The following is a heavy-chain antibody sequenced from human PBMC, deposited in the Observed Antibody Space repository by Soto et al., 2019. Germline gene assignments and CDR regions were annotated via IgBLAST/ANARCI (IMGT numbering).Heavy chain of an antibody. CDR1: GGSISSGGYS. J-gene: IGHJ4*02. CDR2: IYHSGST. CDR3: ARAGRDGYSQPHL. V-gene: IGHV4-30-2*01. D-gene: IGHD3-10*01. Sequence: SETLSLTCAVSGGSISSGGYSWSWIRQPPGKGLEWIGYIYHSGSTYYNPSLKSRVTISVDRSKNQFSLKLSSVTAADTAVYYCARAGRDGYSQPHLWGQGTLVTVSS.